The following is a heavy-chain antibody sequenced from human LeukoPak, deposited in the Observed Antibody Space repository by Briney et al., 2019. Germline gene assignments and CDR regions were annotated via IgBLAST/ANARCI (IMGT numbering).Heavy chain of an antibody. CDR3: ARGGDYGGTYTGLR. CDR1: GFTFSNYW. Sequence: PGGSLRLSCAASGFTFSNYWMSWVRQAPGKGLEWVANIKPDGSEKYYVDSVKGRFTISRDNVENSLFLQVNSLRAEDTAVYYCARGGDYGGTYTGLRWGQGTQVTVSS. J-gene: IGHJ4*02. V-gene: IGHV3-7*01. D-gene: IGHD1-26*01. CDR2: IKPDGSEK.